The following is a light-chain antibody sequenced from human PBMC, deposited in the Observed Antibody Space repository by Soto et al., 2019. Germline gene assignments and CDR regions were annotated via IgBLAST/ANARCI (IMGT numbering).Light chain of an antibody. CDR1: QSISRS. CDR2: DAS. V-gene: IGKV3-15*01. CDR3: QQYNNWPWT. Sequence: EIVLTHSPAILSVSPGERATLSCRASQSISRSLAWYQQKPGQAPRLLISDASTRATGIPARFSGSGSGTEFTLTISSLQSEDFAVYYCQQYNNWPWTFGQGTKVDIK. J-gene: IGKJ1*01.